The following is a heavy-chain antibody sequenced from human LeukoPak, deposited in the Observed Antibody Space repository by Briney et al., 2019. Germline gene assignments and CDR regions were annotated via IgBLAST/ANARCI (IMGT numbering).Heavy chain of an antibody. Sequence: SVKVSCKASGGTFSSYAISWVRQAPGQGLEWMGGIIPIFGTANYAQKLQGRVTMTTDTSTSTAYMELRSLRSDDTAVYYCARDYMVRGVHDAFDIWGQGTMVTVSS. CDR2: IIPIFGTA. CDR1: GGTFSSYA. J-gene: IGHJ3*02. D-gene: IGHD3-10*01. V-gene: IGHV1-69*05. CDR3: ARDYMVRGVHDAFDI.